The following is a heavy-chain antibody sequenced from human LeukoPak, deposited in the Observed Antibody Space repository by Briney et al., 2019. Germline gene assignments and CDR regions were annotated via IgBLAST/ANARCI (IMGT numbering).Heavy chain of an antibody. CDR1: GFTFSSYA. Sequence: GRSLRFSCAASGFTFSSYAMHWVRQAPGNGLEWVAVISCDGSNKYYADSVKGRFTISRDNSKNTLYLQMNSLRAEDTAVYYCARSYGNYDFWSGYPGFDYWGQGTLVTVSS. CDR2: ISCDGSNK. J-gene: IGHJ4*02. D-gene: IGHD3-3*01. CDR3: ARSYGNYDFWSGYPGFDY. V-gene: IGHV3-30-3*01.